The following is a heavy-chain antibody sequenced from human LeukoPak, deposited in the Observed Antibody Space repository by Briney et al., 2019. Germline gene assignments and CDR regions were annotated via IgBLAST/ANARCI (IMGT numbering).Heavy chain of an antibody. Sequence: SETLSLTCAVYGGSFSGYYWSWIRQPPGKGLEWLGEINHSGSTNYNPSLKSRVTISVDTSKNQFSLKLSSVTAADTAVYYCARVVAGSGSYDDYYYYMDVWGKGTTVTVSS. CDR3: ARVVAGSGSYDDYYYYMDV. V-gene: IGHV4-34*01. J-gene: IGHJ6*03. CDR1: GGSFSGYY. CDR2: INHSGST. D-gene: IGHD3-10*01.